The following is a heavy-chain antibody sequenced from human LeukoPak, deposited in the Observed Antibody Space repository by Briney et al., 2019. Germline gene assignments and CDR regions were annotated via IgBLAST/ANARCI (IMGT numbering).Heavy chain of an antibody. CDR2: ISSDGNLK. Sequence: HPGTSLRLSCAASGFNFNNHVMHWVRQAPGKGLEWLAVISSDGNLKYYADCAKGRFTLSRDNSQNTLYLQMNSLRSEDTAVYYCAKADENYYYYYYLDVWGKGTTVTVSS. CDR3: AKADENYYYYYYLDV. V-gene: IGHV3-30*04. CDR1: GFNFNNHV. J-gene: IGHJ6*03.